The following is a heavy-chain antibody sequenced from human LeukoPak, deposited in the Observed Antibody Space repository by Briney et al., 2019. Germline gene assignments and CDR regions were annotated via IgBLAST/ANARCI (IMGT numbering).Heavy chain of an antibody. V-gene: IGHV4-31*03. J-gene: IGHJ4*02. Sequence: PSQTLSLTCTVSGGSISSGGYYWSWVRQHPGTGLEWVGYIYYSGSTYYNPSLKSRVTISVYTSKKQFSLKLSSVTAADTAVYYCARFHTGNYFDYWGQGTLVTVSS. CDR3: ARFHTGNYFDY. CDR1: GGSISSGGYY. D-gene: IGHD1-26*01. CDR2: IYYSGST.